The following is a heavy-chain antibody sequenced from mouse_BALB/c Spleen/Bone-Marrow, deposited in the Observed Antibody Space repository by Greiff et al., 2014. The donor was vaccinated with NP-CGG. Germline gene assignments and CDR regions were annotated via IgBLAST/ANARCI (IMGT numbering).Heavy chain of an antibody. CDR2: ISDGGSYI. CDR1: GFTFSDFY. V-gene: IGHV5-4*02. J-gene: IGHJ4*01. CDR3: TRDRGVQGYAMDY. D-gene: IGHD2-14*01. Sequence: EVQRVESGGGLVKPGGSLKLSCAASGFTFSDFYMYWVRQTPEKRLEWVATISDGGSYIYYPDSVKGRFTISRDDAKNHLYLQMSSLKSEDTAMYYCTRDRGVQGYAMDYWGQGTSVTVSS.